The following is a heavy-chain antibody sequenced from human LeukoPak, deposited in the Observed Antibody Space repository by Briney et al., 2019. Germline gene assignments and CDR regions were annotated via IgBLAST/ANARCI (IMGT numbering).Heavy chain of an antibody. Sequence: SETLSLTCAVYGGSFSGYYWSWIRQPPGKGPEWIGEINHSGSTNYNPSLKSRVTISVDTSKNQFSLKLSSVTAADTAVYYCARHGVYYGSGGWFDPWGQGTLVTVSS. CDR2: INHSGST. CDR3: ARHGVYYGSGGWFDP. D-gene: IGHD3-10*01. J-gene: IGHJ5*02. V-gene: IGHV4-34*01. CDR1: GGSFSGYY.